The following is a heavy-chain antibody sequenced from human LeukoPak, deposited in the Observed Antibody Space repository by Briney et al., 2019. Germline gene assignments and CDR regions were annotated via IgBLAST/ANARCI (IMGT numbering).Heavy chain of an antibody. J-gene: IGHJ4*02. CDR1: GFTFDDYA. D-gene: IGHD3-9*01. V-gene: IGHV3-9*01. Sequence: PGRSLRLSCAASGFTFDDYAMHWVRQAPGKGLEWVSGIRWNSGSIGYADSVKGRFTISRDNAKNSLYLQMNSLRAEDTALYYCARDILTGYTLYYFDYWGQGTLVTVSS. CDR2: IRWNSGSI. CDR3: ARDILTGYTLYYFDY.